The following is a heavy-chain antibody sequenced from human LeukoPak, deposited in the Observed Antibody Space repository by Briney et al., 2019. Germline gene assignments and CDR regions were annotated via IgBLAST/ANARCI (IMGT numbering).Heavy chain of an antibody. CDR3: ARSGGYCSSTSCRASYYYYGMDV. CDR2: ISYDGSNK. J-gene: IGHJ6*04. D-gene: IGHD2-2*01. Sequence: GSLRLSCAASGITVSSNYMSWARQAPGKGLEWVAVISYDGSNKYYADSVKGRFTISRDNSKNTLYLQMNSLRAEDTAVYYCARSGGYCSSTSCRASYYYYGMDVWGKGTTVTVSS. V-gene: IGHV3-30*03. CDR1: GITVSSNY.